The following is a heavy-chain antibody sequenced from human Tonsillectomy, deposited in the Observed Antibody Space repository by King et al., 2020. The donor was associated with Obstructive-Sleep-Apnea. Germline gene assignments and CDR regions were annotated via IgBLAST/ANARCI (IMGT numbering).Heavy chain of an antibody. CDR3: ARESGAAYFDN. Sequence: VQLVESGGGLVQPGGSLRLSCAASGFTFSSYWMHWVRQAPGKGLVWVSRIISDGSSTSYAESVKGRFTISRDNAKNTVYLQMNRLRAEDTAVYYCARESGAAYFDNWGQGILVTVSS. V-gene: IGHV3-74*01. J-gene: IGHJ4*02. CDR2: IISDGSST. CDR1: GFTFSSYW. D-gene: IGHD1-26*01.